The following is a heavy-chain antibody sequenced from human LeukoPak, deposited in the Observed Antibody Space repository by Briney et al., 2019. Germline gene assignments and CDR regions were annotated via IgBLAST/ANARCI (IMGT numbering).Heavy chain of an antibody. CDR2: IYSGGST. CDR1: GFTVSSNY. Sequence: GGSLRLSCAASGFTVSSNYMSWVRQAPGKGLEWVSVIYSGGSTYYADSVKGGFTISRDNSKNTLYLQMNSLRAEDTAVYYCAREAMVRGVTTFDYWGQGTLVTVSS. CDR3: AREAMVRGVTTFDY. D-gene: IGHD3-10*01. V-gene: IGHV3-53*01. J-gene: IGHJ4*02.